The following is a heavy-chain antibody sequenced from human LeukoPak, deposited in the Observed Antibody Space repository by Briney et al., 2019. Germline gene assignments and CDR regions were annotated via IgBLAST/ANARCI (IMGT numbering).Heavy chain of an antibody. CDR3: ASWGSGNHQYYYGMDV. J-gene: IGHJ6*02. Sequence: SETLSLTCTVSGGSISSSSYYWGWLRQPPGRGLEWIASIYHSGSTYYNPALKSRATISIDTSRNHFSLKLTSATAADTAIYYCASWGSGNHQYYYGMDVWGQGTTVTVSS. CDR2: IYHSGST. D-gene: IGHD3-16*01. CDR1: GGSISSSSYY. V-gene: IGHV4-39*07.